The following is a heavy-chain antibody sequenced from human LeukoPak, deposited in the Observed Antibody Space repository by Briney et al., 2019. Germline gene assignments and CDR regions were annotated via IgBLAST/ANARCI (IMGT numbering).Heavy chain of an antibody. CDR1: GFTFDDYA. D-gene: IGHD2-2*01. V-gene: IGHV3-9*01. J-gene: IGHJ5*02. CDR2: ISWNSGSI. Sequence: GGSLRLSCAASGFTFDDYAMHWVRQAPGKGLEWVSGISWNSGSIGYADSVKGRFTISRDNAKNSLYLQMNSLRAEDTALYYCAKGVTSTLRYDWFDPWGQGTLVTVSS. CDR3: AKGVTSTLRYDWFDP.